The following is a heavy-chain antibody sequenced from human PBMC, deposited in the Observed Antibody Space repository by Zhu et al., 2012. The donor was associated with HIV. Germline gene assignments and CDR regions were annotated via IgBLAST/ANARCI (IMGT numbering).Heavy chain of an antibody. D-gene: IGHD3-9*01. CDR1: GGSISSYY. CDR2: IYTSGST. J-gene: IGHJ2*01. V-gene: IGHV4-4*09. CDR3: ARDQTDYDILTGHTNAWYFDL. Sequence: QVQLQESGPGLVEPSETLSLTCTVSGGSISSYYWSWIRQPPGKGLEWIGYIYTSGSTNYNPSLKSRVTISVDTSKNQFSLKLSSVTAADTAVYYCARDQTDYDILTGHTNAWYFDLWGRGTLVTVSS.